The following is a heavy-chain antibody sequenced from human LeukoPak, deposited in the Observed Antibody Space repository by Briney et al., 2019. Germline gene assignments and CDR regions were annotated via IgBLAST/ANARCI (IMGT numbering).Heavy chain of an antibody. CDR3: ARVKGSGYRNSIDY. CDR1: GFTSDDYA. Sequence: PGGSLRLSCAASGFTSDDYAMNWVRQAPGKGLEWVSGINWNGGSTYYRDSVKGRFTISRDNAKNSLYLQMNSLRAEDTALYYCARVKGSGYRNSIDYWGQGTLVTVSS. J-gene: IGHJ4*02. D-gene: IGHD3-3*01. CDR2: INWNGGST. V-gene: IGHV3-20*04.